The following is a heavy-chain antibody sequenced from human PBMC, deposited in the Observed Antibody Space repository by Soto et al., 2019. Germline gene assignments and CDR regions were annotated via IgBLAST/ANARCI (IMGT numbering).Heavy chain of an antibody. D-gene: IGHD2-2*01. CDR3: ARQGGQLLPRVIDY. CDR2: IYYSGST. CDR1: GGSISSSSYY. J-gene: IGHJ4*02. V-gene: IGHV4-39*01. Sequence: SETLSLTCTVSGGSISSSSYYWGWIRQPPGKGLEWIGSIYYSGSTYYNPSLKSRVTISVDTSKNQFSLKLSSVTAADTAVYYCARQGGQLLPRVIDYWGQGTLVTVSS.